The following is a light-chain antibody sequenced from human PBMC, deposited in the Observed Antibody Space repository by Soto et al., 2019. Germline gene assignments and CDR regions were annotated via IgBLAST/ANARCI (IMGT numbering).Light chain of an antibody. CDR2: DAS. Sequence: AIRMTQSPSSFSASTGDRVTITCRASQRISSYLAWYQQKPGKAPKLLIYDASTLQSGVPSRFSGSGSGTEFALTISNLQSEDFATYICQQYYAYPYTFAQGTKLEIK. CDR1: QRISSY. V-gene: IGKV1-8*01. J-gene: IGKJ2*01. CDR3: QQYYAYPYT.